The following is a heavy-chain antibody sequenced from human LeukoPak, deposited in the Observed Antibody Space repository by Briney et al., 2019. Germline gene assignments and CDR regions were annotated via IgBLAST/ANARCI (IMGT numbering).Heavy chain of an antibody. CDR3: ARDGRVDCSSTSCYGLHAAFDI. V-gene: IGHV4-4*07. J-gene: IGHJ3*02. CDR2: IYTSGST. D-gene: IGHD2-2*01. Sequence: SETLSLTCAVYGGAFSGYSWSWIRQPAGKGLEWIGRIYTSGSTNYNPSLKSRVTMSVDTSKNQFSLKLSSVTAADTAVYYCARDGRVDCSSTSCYGLHAAFDIWGQGTMVTVSS. CDR1: GGAFSGYS.